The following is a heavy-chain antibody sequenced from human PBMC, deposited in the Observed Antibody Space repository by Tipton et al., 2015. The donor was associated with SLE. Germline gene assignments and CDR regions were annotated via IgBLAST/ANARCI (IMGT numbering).Heavy chain of an antibody. D-gene: IGHD7-27*01. CDR2: ITHRGNT. CDR1: DVSFSGYY. J-gene: IGHJ3*02. Sequence: AGLVKPSETLSLTCGVYDVSFSGYYWSWIRQPPGKGLEWIGEITHRGNTNYSPSLKSRVTLSGDTSKNHFSLQLNSVTAAETAVYFCARALLTGAIWGQGTEVIVSS. CDR3: ARALLTGAI. V-gene: IGHV4-34*01.